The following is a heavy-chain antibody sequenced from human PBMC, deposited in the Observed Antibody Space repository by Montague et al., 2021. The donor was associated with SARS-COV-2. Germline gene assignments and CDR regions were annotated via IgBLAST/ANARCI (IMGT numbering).Heavy chain of an antibody. CDR2: IHTSGGA. CDR1: GDSISSGTHY. V-gene: IGHV4-61*02. Sequence: TLSLTCTVSGDSISSGTHYWSWIRQPAGKRLECIGRIHTSGGANYNPSLKSQVIISVDTSNNQSSLSLCFVTAADTAVYYCARVGGNEYRFFDYWGQGSLVTVSS. D-gene: IGHD1-1*01. CDR3: ARVGGNEYRFFDY. J-gene: IGHJ4*02.